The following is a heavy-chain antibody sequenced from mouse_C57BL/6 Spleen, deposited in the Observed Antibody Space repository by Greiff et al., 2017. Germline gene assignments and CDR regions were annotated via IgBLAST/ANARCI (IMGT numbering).Heavy chain of an antibody. Sequence: QVQLQQPGAELVRPGSSVKLSCKASGYTFPSYWMDWVKQRPGQGLEWIGNIYPSDSETPYNQKFKDKATLTVDKSSSTAYMQLSSLTSEDSAVYYCAREDQPRYYYAMDYWGQGTSVTVSS. CDR2: IYPSDSET. CDR3: AREDQPRYYYAMDY. J-gene: IGHJ4*01. V-gene: IGHV1-61*01. D-gene: IGHD6-1*01. CDR1: GYTFPSYW.